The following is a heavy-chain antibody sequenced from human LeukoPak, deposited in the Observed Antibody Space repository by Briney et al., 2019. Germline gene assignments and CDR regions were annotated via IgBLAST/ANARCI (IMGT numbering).Heavy chain of an antibody. V-gene: IGHV3-30*02. CDR3: AKDRIVGVTSKTFDY. Sequence: GGSLRLSCAASGFTFNSYVMHWVRQAPGKGLEWVALIRYDGSNKYYADSVKGRFTISRDNSKNTLYLQMNSLRAEDTAVYYCAKDRIVGVTSKTFDYWGQGTLVTVSS. J-gene: IGHJ4*02. CDR2: IRYDGSNK. CDR1: GFTFNSYV. D-gene: IGHD1-26*01.